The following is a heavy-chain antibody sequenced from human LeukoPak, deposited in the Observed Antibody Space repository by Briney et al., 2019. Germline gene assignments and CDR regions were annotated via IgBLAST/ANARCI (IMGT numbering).Heavy chain of an antibody. CDR2: IYYSGST. CDR1: GGSISSYY. D-gene: IGHD3-3*01. Sequence: SETLPLTCTVSGGSISSYYWSWIRQPPGKGLEWIGYIYYSGSTNYNPSLESRVTISVDTSKSQFSLKLSSVTAADTAVYYCARQGGYDFWSGYSDYWGQGTLVTVSS. J-gene: IGHJ4*02. V-gene: IGHV4-59*08. CDR3: ARQGGYDFWSGYSDY.